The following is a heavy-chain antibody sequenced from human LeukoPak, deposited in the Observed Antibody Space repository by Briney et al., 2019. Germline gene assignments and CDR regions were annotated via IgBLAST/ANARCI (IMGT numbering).Heavy chain of an antibody. CDR2: IYSGGST. CDR3: ARGDTQLWSPFDY. Sequence: GGSLRLSCVASGFTFSSSWMSWVRQAPGKGLEWVSVIYSGGSTYYADSVKGRFTISRDNSKNTLYLQMNSLRAEDTAVYYCARGDTQLWSPFDYWGQGTLVTVSS. CDR1: GFTFSSSW. V-gene: IGHV3-53*01. J-gene: IGHJ4*02. D-gene: IGHD5-18*01.